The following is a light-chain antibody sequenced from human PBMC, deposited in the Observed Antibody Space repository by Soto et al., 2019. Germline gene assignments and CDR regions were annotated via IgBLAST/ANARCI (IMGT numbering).Light chain of an antibody. CDR2: DVN. CDR3: CSYAGYYRL. Sequence: QSVLTQPRSVSGSPGQSVTISCTGTSSDVGGYNYVSWYQQHPGKAPKLMIYDVNKRPSGVPDRFSGSKSGNTASLTISGLHAEDEADYYCCSYAGYYRLFGGGTQLTVL. V-gene: IGLV2-11*01. CDR1: SSDVGGYNY. J-gene: IGLJ2*01.